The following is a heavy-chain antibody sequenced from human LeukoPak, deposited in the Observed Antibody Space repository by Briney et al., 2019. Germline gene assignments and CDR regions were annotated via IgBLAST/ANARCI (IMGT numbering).Heavy chain of an antibody. CDR1: GYTFTGYY. Sequence: ASVKVSCKASGYTFTGYYMHWVRQAPGQGLEWMGWINPNSGGTNYAQKFQGRVTMTRDTSISTAYMELSRLRSDDTAVYYCARGGPYYYDSRTFGYWGQGTLVTVSS. CDR3: ARGGPYYYDSRTFGY. CDR2: INPNSGGT. J-gene: IGHJ4*02. D-gene: IGHD3-22*01. V-gene: IGHV1-2*02.